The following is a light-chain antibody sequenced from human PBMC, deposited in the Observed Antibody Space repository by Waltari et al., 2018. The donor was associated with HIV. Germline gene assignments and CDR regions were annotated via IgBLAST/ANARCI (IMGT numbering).Light chain of an antibody. J-gene: IGLJ2*01. V-gene: IGLV2-23*01. CDR1: SSDVGGYNY. CDR2: DVR. Sequence: QSALTQPASVSGSPGQSITISCTGTSSDVGGYNYVSRYPQHPGKAPKLGIYDVRERPAGVCNRFSGSKSGNTASLTISGLQAEDEADYNCCSYAGSSTLLFGGGTKVTVL. CDR3: CSYAGSSTLL.